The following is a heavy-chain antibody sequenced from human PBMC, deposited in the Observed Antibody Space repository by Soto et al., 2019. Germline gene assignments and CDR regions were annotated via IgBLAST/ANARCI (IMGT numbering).Heavy chain of an antibody. CDR2: IYHSGST. CDR1: GGSISSGGYS. CDR3: ASRPSGSGFDP. J-gene: IGHJ5*02. V-gene: IGHV4-30-2*01. D-gene: IGHD1-26*01. Sequence: SETLSLTCAVSGGSISSGGYSWIWIRQPPGKGLEWIGYIYHSGSTYHSPSLKSRVTISVDRSKNQFSLKLSSVTAADTAVYYCASRPSGSGFDPWGQGTLVTVSS.